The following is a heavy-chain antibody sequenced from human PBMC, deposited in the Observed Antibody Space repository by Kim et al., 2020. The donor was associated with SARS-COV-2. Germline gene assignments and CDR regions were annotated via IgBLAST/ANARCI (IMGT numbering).Heavy chain of an antibody. V-gene: IGHV5-51*01. CDR2: IYPGDSDT. CDR1: GYSFTSYW. Sequence: GESLKISCKGSGYSFTSYWIGWVRQMPGKGLEWMGIIYPGDSDTRYSPSFQGQVTISADKSISTAYLQWSSLKASDTAMYYCARRRGGWYEADLYYFDYWGQGTLVTVSS. D-gene: IGHD6-19*01. J-gene: IGHJ4*02. CDR3: ARRRGGWYEADLYYFDY.